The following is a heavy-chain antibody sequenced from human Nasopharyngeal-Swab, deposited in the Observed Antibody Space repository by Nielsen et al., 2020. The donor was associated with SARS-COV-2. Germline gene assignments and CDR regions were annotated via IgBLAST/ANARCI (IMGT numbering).Heavy chain of an antibody. CDR2: INPYSDST. Sequence: ASVKVSCKTSGYTFTDYYIHWVQQAPGQRLEWMGRINPYSDSTRYAQKFQGRVTMTLDTSTGTAYMELNRLTSDDTAVYYCARDRSYHGDYVWDYWGQGSLVTVSS. D-gene: IGHD4-17*01. CDR3: ARDRSYHGDYVWDY. CDR1: GYTFTDYY. J-gene: IGHJ4*02. V-gene: IGHV1-2*06.